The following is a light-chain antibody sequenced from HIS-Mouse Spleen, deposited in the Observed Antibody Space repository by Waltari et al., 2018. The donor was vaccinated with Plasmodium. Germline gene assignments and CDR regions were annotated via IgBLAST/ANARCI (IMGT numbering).Light chain of an antibody. V-gene: IGLV2-8*01. J-gene: IGLJ3*02. CDR3: SSYAGSNNWV. CDR2: EVS. Sequence: QSALTQPPSASGSPGQSVTISCTGTSSDVGGYNYVSWYQQHPGKAPKLMIYEVSKRPSGVPYRFSGSKSGNTASLTVSGIQAEDEAYYYCSSYAGSNNWVFGGGTKLTVL. CDR1: SSDVGGYNY.